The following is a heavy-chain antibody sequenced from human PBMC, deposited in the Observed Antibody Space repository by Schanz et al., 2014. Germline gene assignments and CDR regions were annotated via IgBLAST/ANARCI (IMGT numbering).Heavy chain of an antibody. J-gene: IGHJ4*02. CDR1: GFSFTTYA. CDR3: ARGGFGEVSYFDY. CDR2: ISSGGGST. D-gene: IGHD3-10*01. Sequence: EVQLVESGGGLVKPGGSLRLSCASSGFSFTTYAMSWVRQAPGKGLEWVSSISSGGGSTYYADSVKGRFTISRDNSKNTLYLQMNSLRPEDTAVYYCARGGFGEVSYFDYWGQGTLVTVSS. V-gene: IGHV3-23*04.